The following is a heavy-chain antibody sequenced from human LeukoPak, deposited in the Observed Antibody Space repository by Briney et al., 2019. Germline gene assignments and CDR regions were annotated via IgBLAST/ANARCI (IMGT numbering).Heavy chain of an antibody. J-gene: IGHJ5*02. CDR1: GYTFTGYY. Sequence: GASVKVSCKASGYTFTGYYMHWVRQAPRQGLEWMGWINPNSGGTNYAQKFQGRVTMTRDTSISTAYMELSRLRSDDTAVYYCARGDIVVVPAARTNWFDPWGQGTLVTVSS. V-gene: IGHV1-2*02. D-gene: IGHD2-2*01. CDR2: INPNSGGT. CDR3: ARGDIVVVPAARTNWFDP.